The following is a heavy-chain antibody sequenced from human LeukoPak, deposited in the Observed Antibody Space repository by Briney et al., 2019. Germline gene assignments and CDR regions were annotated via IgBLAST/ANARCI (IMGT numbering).Heavy chain of an antibody. Sequence: SETLSLTCAVYGGSFSGYYWSWIRQHPGKGLEWIGYIYYSGSTYYNPSLKSRVTISVDTSKNQFSLKLSSVTAADTAVYYCASRGYYYYYGMDVWGQGTTVTVSS. CDR3: ASRGYYYYYGMDV. V-gene: IGHV4-31*11. CDR2: IYYSGST. CDR1: GGSFSGYY. J-gene: IGHJ6*02.